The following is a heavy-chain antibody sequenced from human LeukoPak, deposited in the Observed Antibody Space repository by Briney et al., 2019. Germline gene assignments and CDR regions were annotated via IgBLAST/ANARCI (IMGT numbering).Heavy chain of an antibody. CDR2: IYYSGST. Sequence: PSETLSLTCTVSGGSISSYYWSWIRQPPGKGLEWIGYIYYSGSTNYNPSLKSRVTISVDTSKNQFSLKLSSVTAADTAVYYCARAYSSSWYFNWFDPWGQGTLVTVSS. V-gene: IGHV4-59*08. D-gene: IGHD6-13*01. J-gene: IGHJ5*02. CDR3: ARAYSSSWYFNWFDP. CDR1: GGSISSYY.